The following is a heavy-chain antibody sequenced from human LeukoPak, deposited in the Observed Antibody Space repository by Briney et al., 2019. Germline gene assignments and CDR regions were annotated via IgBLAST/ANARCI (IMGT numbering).Heavy chain of an antibody. D-gene: IGHD4-17*01. Sequence: PGGSLRLSCAASGFTFSSYEMNWVRQAPGQGLEWVSYISSSGSTIYYADSVKGRFTISRDNAKNSLYLQMNSLRAEDTAVYYCARALIDYGDQTRYYWGQGTLVTVSS. CDR1: GFTFSSYE. CDR3: ARALIDYGDQTRYY. CDR2: ISSSGSTI. J-gene: IGHJ4*02. V-gene: IGHV3-48*03.